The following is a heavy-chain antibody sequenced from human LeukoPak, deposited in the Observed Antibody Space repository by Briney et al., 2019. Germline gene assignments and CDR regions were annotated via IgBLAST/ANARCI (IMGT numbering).Heavy chain of an antibody. D-gene: IGHD3-22*01. CDR2: ISIGNTYI. CDR1: GFTFSRYS. Sequence: GGSLRLSCAASGFTFSRYSMNWVRQAPGKGLEWVSSISIGNTYIYYADSVKGRFTISRDNAKNSLYLQLNSLRAEDTAVYYCAGSDTIGYLPREWDYWYFDRWGRGTLVTVSS. V-gene: IGHV3-21*03. J-gene: IGHJ2*01. CDR3: AGSDTIGYLPREWDYWYFDR.